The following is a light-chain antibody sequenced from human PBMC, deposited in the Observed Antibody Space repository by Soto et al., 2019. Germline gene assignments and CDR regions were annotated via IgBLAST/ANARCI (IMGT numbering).Light chain of an antibody. V-gene: IGKV1-NL1*01. J-gene: IGKJ5*01. CDR3: QQYGSSTAT. CDR1: QDIRSA. CDR2: AAS. Sequence: DIQLTQSPSSLSASVGDRVTITCRASQDIRSALGWYQQKPGKVPKLLIYAASSRATGIPDRFSGSGSGTDFNLNMSRLEPEDFGVYYCQQYGSSTATFGTGTRLEIK.